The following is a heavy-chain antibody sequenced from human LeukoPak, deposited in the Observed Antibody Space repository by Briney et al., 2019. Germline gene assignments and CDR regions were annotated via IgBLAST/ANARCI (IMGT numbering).Heavy chain of an antibody. D-gene: IGHD2-2*03. CDR2: VNPNSGGT. V-gene: IGHV1-2*02. CDR1: GYTFTGYY. Sequence: GASVKVSCKASGYTFTGYYMHWVRQAPGQGLEWMGWVNPNSGGTNYAQKFQGRVTMTRDTSISTAYMGLSRLRSDDTAVYYCARDLDIVVVPADQYYYYYYGMDVWGQGTTVTVSS. CDR3: ARDLDIVVVPADQYYYYYYGMDV. J-gene: IGHJ6*02.